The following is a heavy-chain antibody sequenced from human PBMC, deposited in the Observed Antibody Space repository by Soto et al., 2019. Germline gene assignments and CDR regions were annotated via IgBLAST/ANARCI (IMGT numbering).Heavy chain of an antibody. V-gene: IGHV4-59*01. J-gene: IGHJ4*02. CDR3: AGLAAGFDY. CDR2: IYYSGSP. CDR1: GGSISSYY. Sequence: SETLSLTCTVSGGSISSYYWSWIRQPPGKGLEWIGYIYYSGSPNYNPSLKSRVTISVDTSKNQFSLKLSSVTAADTAVYYCAGLAAGFDYWGQGTLVTVSS.